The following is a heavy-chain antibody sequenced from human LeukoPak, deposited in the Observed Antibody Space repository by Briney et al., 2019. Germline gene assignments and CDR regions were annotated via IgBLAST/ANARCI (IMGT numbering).Heavy chain of an antibody. D-gene: IGHD3-22*01. CDR3: ARGPGSSGYYNYYMDV. CDR1: GYTFTSYA. J-gene: IGHJ6*03. CDR2: INAGNGNT. Sequence: ASVKVSCKASGYTFTSYAMHWVRQAPGQRLEWMGWINAGNGNTKYSQEFQGRVTITRDTSASTAYMELSSLRSEDMAVYYCARGPGSSGYYNYYMDVWGKGTTVTVSS. V-gene: IGHV1-3*03.